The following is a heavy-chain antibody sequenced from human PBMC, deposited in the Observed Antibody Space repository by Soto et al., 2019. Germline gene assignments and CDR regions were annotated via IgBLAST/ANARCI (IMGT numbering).Heavy chain of an antibody. Sequence: GGSLRLSCAASGFTVSSNYMSWVRQAPGKGLEWVSVIYSGGSTYYADSVKGRFTISRHNSKNTLYLQMNSLRAEDTAVYYCARERSSSCDYYYYYMDVWGKGTTVTVSS. CDR2: IYSGGST. J-gene: IGHJ6*03. CDR1: GFTVSSNY. CDR3: ARERSSSCDYYYYYMDV. V-gene: IGHV3-53*04. D-gene: IGHD6-13*01.